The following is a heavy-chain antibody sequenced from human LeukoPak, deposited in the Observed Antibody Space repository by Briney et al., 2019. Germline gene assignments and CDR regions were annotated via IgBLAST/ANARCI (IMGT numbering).Heavy chain of an antibody. CDR1: GYTFTSYG. CDR2: IIAYNGNT. CDR3: ARERVVGATLEDFDY. D-gene: IGHD1-26*01. V-gene: IGHV1-18*01. J-gene: IGHJ4*02. Sequence: GASVKVSCKASGYTFTSYGISWVRQAPGQGLEWMGWIIAYNGNTNYAQKLQGRVTMTTDTSTSTAYMELSSLRSEDTAVYYCARERVVGATLEDFDYWGQGTLVTVSS.